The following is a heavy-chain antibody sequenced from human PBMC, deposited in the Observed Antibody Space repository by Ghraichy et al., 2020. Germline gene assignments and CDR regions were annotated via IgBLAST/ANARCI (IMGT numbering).Heavy chain of an antibody. D-gene: IGHD5-18*01. CDR2: IYYSGST. J-gene: IGHJ6*02. V-gene: IGHV4-61*01. CDR1: GGSVSSGSYY. Sequence: SETLSLTCTVSGGSVSSGSYYWSWIRQPPGKGLEWIGYIYYSGSTNYNPSLKSRVTISVDTSKNQFSLKLSPVTAADTAVYYCARWGYSDVYRYYYGMDVWRQGTTLTV. CDR3: ARWGYSDVYRYYYGMDV.